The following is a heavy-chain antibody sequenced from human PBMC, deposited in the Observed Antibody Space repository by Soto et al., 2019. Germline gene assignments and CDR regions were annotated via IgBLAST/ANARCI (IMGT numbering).Heavy chain of an antibody. D-gene: IGHD3-10*01. Sequence: LRLSCAASGFTFNSYAMSWVRQAPGKGLEWVSTISGTGGSTYYAGSVKGRFTISRDNSKNTVFLQMNSLRAEDTAVYYCARVPTPSKYGSGSYSPYNWFDPWGQGTLVTVSS. CDR2: ISGTGGST. CDR1: GFTFNSYA. V-gene: IGHV3-23*01. CDR3: ARVPTPSKYGSGSYSPYNWFDP. J-gene: IGHJ5*02.